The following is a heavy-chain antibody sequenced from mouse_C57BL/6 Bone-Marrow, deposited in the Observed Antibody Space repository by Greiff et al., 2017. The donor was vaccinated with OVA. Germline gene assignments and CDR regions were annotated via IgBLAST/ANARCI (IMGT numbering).Heavy chain of an antibody. CDR3: ARAGGIVCYDYAWFAY. D-gene: IGHD2-4*01. J-gene: IGHJ3*01. V-gene: IGHV1-52*01. CDR1: GYTFTSYW. Sequence: VQLQQPGAELVRPGSSVKLSCKASGYTFTSYWMHWVKQRPIQGLEWIGNIDPSDSETHYNQKFKDKATLTVDKSSSTAYMQLSSLTSEDSAVYYCARAGGIVCYDYAWFAYWGQGTLVTVSA. CDR2: IDPSDSET.